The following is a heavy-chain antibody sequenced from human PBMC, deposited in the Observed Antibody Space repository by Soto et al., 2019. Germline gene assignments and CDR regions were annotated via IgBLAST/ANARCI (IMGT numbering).Heavy chain of an antibody. CDR1: GGSISSGGYY. CDR2: IYYSGST. D-gene: IGHD6-13*01. Sequence: SETLSLTCTVSGGSISSGGYYWSWIRQHPGKGLEWIGYIYYSGSTYYNPSLKSRVTISVDASKNQFSLKLSSVTAAVTAVYYCARGYSSSSQGAFDIWGQGTMVTVSS. J-gene: IGHJ3*02. V-gene: IGHV4-31*03. CDR3: ARGYSSSSQGAFDI.